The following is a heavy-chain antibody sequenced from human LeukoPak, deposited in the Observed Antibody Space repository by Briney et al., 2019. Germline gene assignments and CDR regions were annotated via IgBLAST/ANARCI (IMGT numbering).Heavy chain of an antibody. CDR2: IIPIFGTA. D-gene: IGHD4-23*01. V-gene: IGHV1-69*05. J-gene: IGHJ6*03. Sequence: SVKLSCKASGGTFSSYAISWVRQAPGHGLEWMGGIIPIFGTANYAQKFQGRVTITTAESTRTAYMELSSLRCEDTAVYYCARTMVVTAYYYYMDVWGKGTTVTVSS. CDR3: ARTMVVTAYYYYMDV. CDR1: GGTFSSYA.